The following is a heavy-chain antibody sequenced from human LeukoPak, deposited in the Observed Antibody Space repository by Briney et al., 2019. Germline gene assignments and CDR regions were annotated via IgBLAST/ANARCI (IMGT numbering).Heavy chain of an antibody. Sequence: PGGSVRLSCAASGFTFGNYGMSWVRQAPGKGLEWVSGINWNGGSTGYADSVEGRFTISRDNAKNSQYLQMNSLRAEDTAFYYCARAQTYGDSRLLLDYWGQGTLVTVSS. CDR3: ARAQTYGDSRLLLDY. CDR1: GFTFGNYG. J-gene: IGHJ4*02. D-gene: IGHD2-21*02. CDR2: INWNGGST. V-gene: IGHV3-20*04.